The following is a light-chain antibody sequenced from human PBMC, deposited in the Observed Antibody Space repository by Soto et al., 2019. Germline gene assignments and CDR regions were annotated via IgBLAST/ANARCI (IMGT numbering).Light chain of an antibody. CDR2: WAS. CDR3: QQDYSTPVT. V-gene: IGKV4-1*01. CDR1: QSVLYSSNNKNY. J-gene: IGKJ4*01. Sequence: DIVMTQSPDSLAVSLGERATINCKSSQSVLYSSNNKNYLAWYQQKPGQPPKLLIYWASTRESGVPDRFSGSGSGTDFTLTISSLQVEDVAVYYCQQDYSTPVTFGGGTNVEIK.